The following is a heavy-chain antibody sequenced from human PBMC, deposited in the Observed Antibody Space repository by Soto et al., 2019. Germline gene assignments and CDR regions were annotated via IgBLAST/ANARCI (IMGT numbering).Heavy chain of an antibody. CDR3: ARTAAASLDY. J-gene: IGHJ4*02. CDR2: IYYSGST. CDR1: GGSISSSSYY. Sequence: QLQLQESGPGLVKPSETLSLTCTVSGGSISSSSYYWGWIRQPPGKGLEWIGSIYYSGSTYYNPSLKSRVTISVDTSKNQFSLKLSSGTAADTAVYYCARTAAASLDYWGQGTLVTVSS. V-gene: IGHV4-39*01. D-gene: IGHD6-13*01.